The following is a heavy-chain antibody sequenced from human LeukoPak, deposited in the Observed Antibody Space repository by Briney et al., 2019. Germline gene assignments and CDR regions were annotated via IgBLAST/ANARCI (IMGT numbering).Heavy chain of an antibody. V-gene: IGHV1-18*01. Sequence: ASVKVSCKASGYTFTSYGISWVRQAPGQGLEWIGWISAYSGNTNYAQKLQGRVTMTTDTSTSTAYMELRSLRSDDTAVYYCARAYVDYYDSSGYLGYWGQGTLVTVSS. CDR1: GYTFTSYG. D-gene: IGHD3-22*01. CDR3: ARAYVDYYDSSGYLGY. CDR2: ISAYSGNT. J-gene: IGHJ4*02.